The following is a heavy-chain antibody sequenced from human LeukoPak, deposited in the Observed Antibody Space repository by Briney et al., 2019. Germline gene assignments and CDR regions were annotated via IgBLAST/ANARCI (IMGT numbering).Heavy chain of an antibody. J-gene: IGHJ3*01. CDR1: GFTFSSYG. D-gene: IGHD3-22*01. CDR2: ISYDGSNK. Sequence: PGRSLRLSCAASGFTFSSYGMHWVRQAPGKGLEWVAVISYDGSNKYYADSVKGRFTISRDNSKNTLYLQMNSLRAEDTAVYYCARTIYYYESTSYFSDAFDVWGQGTMVTVSS. V-gene: IGHV3-30*03. CDR3: ARTIYYYESTSYFSDAFDV.